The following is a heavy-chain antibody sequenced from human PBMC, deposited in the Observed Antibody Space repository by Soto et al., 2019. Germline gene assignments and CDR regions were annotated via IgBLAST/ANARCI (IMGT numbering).Heavy chain of an antibody. D-gene: IGHD6-6*01. CDR1: GYSFTSYW. CDR3: ARQDAARPGYYYYGMDV. J-gene: IGHJ6*02. V-gene: IGHV5-10-1*01. Sequence: GESLKISCKGSGYSFTSYWISWVRQMPGKGLEWMGRIDPSDSYTNYSPSFQGHVTISADKSINTAYLQWSSLKASDTAMYYCARQDAARPGYYYYGMDVWGQGTTVTVSS. CDR2: IDPSDSYT.